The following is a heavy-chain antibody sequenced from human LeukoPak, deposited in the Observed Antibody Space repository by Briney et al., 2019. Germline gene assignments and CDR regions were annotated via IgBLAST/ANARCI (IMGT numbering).Heavy chain of an antibody. V-gene: IGHV3-49*03. CDR1: GFAFGDFA. J-gene: IGHJ4*02. D-gene: IGHD1-1*01. Sequence: RSLTLSCAASGFAFGDFAMNWIRQAPGQGLEWVGFIKTTLYGGTTEYSASVKGRFTTSRDDSKAIAYLQMNSLKTEDTAVYYSTRDHRDDWNPGYYFDYWGQGTLVTVSS. CDR3: TRDHRDDWNPGYYFDY. CDR2: IKTTLYGGTT.